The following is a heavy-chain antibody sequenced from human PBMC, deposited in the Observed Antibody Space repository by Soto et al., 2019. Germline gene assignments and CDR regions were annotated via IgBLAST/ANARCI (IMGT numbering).Heavy chain of an antibody. CDR2: ISGSNGRT. CDR3: ARELDIVVVPSAISY. V-gene: IGHV3-23*01. J-gene: IGHJ4*02. CDR1: GFTFRTYA. Sequence: GGSLRLCCAASGFTFRTYAMNWVRQAPGKGLEWVSTISGSNGRTYYADSVKGRFTISRDNSKDTLFLQMNSLRAEDTAIYYCARELDIVVVPSAISYWGQGTLVTVSS. D-gene: IGHD2-2*02.